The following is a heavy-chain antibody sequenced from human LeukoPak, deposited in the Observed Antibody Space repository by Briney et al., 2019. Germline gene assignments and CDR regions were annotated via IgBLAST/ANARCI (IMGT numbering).Heavy chain of an antibody. CDR1: GFTVSSNY. D-gene: IGHD4-17*01. J-gene: IGHJ4*02. CDR3: ARDHDYGDYRPDY. CDR2: LYTDGTT. Sequence: GGSLRLSCAASGFTVSSNYMNWVRQAPGKGLEWVSVLYTDGTTYYAESVKGRFTISRDNSKNTLYLQMNSLRAEDAAVYYCARDHDYGDYRPDYWGQGTLVTVSS. V-gene: IGHV3-66*02.